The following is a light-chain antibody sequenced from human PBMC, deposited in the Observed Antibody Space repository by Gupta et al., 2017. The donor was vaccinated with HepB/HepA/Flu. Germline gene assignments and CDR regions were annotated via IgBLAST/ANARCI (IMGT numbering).Light chain of an antibody. V-gene: IGLV2-18*02. J-gene: IGLJ1*01. CDR2: EVN. Sequence: QSALTQPPSVSGSPGQSVTISCTGTSNDVGSYYNRVSWYQQPPGAAPKLIIYEVNNRPSGVPDRFSGSKSGNTASLTISGLQAEDEADYYCFSYTSSITYVFGTGTKVTVL. CDR3: FSYTSSITYV. CDR1: SNDVGSYYNR.